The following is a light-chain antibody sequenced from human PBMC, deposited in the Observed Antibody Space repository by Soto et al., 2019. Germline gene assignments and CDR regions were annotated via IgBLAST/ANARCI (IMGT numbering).Light chain of an antibody. CDR3: QQYGSSPPIT. CDR2: GAS. V-gene: IGKV3-20*01. J-gene: IGKJ5*01. Sequence: EIVVTHSPGTLSLSPGEGATLSCRASQSVSSNYLAWYQQKPGQAPRLLIYGASSRATGIPDRFSGSGSGTDFTLTISRLEPEDFAVYYCQQYGSSPPITFGQGTRLEIK. CDR1: QSVSSNY.